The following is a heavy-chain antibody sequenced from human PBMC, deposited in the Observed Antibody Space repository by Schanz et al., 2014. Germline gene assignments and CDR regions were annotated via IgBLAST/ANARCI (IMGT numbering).Heavy chain of an antibody. Sequence: ESGGGVVQPGRSLTLSCAVSTSLFSRSVIHWVRQAPGKGLEWVAVMWNDGIKTHYADSGKGRFTISRDNSKNTVNLQMNSLRAEDTAVYYCAKEKEEVAADGSFFDYWGQGTLVTVSS. V-gene: IGHV3-30*04. CDR2: MWNDGIKT. D-gene: IGHD6-13*01. CDR3: AKEKEEVAADGSFFDY. J-gene: IGHJ4*02. CDR1: TSLFSRSV.